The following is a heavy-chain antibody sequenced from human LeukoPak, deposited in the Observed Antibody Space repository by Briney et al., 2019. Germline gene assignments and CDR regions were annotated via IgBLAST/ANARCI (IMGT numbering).Heavy chain of an antibody. D-gene: IGHD5-18*01. Sequence: ASVKVSCKASGYTFSIYGITWVRQAPGQGLEWMGIINPSGGSTSYAQKFQGRVTMTRDTSTSTVYMELSSLRSEDTAVYYCARDKDGYSYGPWVLYYYYYGMDVWGQGTTVTVSS. V-gene: IGHV1-46*01. J-gene: IGHJ6*02. CDR3: ARDKDGYSYGPWVLYYYYYGMDV. CDR1: GYTFSIYG. CDR2: INPSGGST.